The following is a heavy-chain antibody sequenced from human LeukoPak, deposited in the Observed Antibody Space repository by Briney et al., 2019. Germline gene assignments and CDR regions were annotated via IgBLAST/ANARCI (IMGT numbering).Heavy chain of an antibody. Sequence: GGSLRLSCAASGFTFSSYAMHWVRQAPGKGLEWVAVMSYDGSNKYYADSVKGRFTISRDNSKNTLYLQMNSLRAEDTAVYYCAKDTRYYDSSGYYRLDYWGQGTLVTVSS. CDR2: MSYDGSNK. V-gene: IGHV3-30-3*01. J-gene: IGHJ4*02. CDR3: AKDTRYYDSSGYYRLDY. CDR1: GFTFSSYA. D-gene: IGHD3-22*01.